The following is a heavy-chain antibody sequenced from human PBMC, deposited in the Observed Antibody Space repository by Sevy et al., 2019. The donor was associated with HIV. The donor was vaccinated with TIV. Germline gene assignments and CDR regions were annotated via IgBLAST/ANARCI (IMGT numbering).Heavy chain of an antibody. CDR1: GGSISSYNYY. Sequence: SETLSLTCTVSGGSISSYNYYWSWIRQPAGKGLEWIGRVYTTGSTNYNPSLKSRVTISVDTSKNQFSLELSSVTAADTAVYYCARDAVEMASIPDFYYYYYMDVWGEGTTVTVSS. D-gene: IGHD2-21*01. J-gene: IGHJ6*03. CDR2: VYTTGST. V-gene: IGHV4-61*02. CDR3: ARDAVEMASIPDFYYYYYMDV.